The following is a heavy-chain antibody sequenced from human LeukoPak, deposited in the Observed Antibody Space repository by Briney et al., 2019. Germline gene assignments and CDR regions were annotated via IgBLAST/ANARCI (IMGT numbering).Heavy chain of an antibody. CDR3: ARVTRQRWFDP. CDR1: GGSISSGGYY. Sequence: SETLSFTCTVSGGSISSGGYYWSWIRQHPGKGLEWIGYIYYSGSTYYNPSLKSRVTISVDTSKNQFSLKLSSVTAADTAVYYCARVTRQRWFDPWGQGTLVTVSS. V-gene: IGHV4-31*03. D-gene: IGHD4-23*01. CDR2: IYYSGST. J-gene: IGHJ5*02.